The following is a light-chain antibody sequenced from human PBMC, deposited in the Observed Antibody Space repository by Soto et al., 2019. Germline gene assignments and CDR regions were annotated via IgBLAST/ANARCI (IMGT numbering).Light chain of an antibody. CDR1: QSVSPY. CDR3: QQYNNWPPLT. J-gene: IGKJ4*01. V-gene: IGKV3-15*01. CDR2: GAS. Sequence: EIVLTQSPGTLSLSPGERATLSCRASQSVSPYLAWYQHKPGQATRLLIYGASNRATGIPARFSGSGSGTEFTLTISSLQSEDFAVYYCQQYNNWPPLTFGGGTKVDIK.